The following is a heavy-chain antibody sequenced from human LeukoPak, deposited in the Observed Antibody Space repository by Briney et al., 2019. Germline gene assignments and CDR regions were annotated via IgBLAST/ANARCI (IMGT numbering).Heavy chain of an antibody. D-gene: IGHD4-17*01. Sequence: SETLSLTCTVSGGSISSYYWSWIRQPAGKRLEWIGRIYTSGSTNYNPSLKSRVTMSVDTSKNQFSLKLSSVTAADTAVYYCARDSDYGDYVDYFDYWGQGTLVTVSS. CDR3: ARDSDYGDYVDYFDY. J-gene: IGHJ4*02. CDR2: IYTSGST. V-gene: IGHV4-4*07. CDR1: GGSISSYY.